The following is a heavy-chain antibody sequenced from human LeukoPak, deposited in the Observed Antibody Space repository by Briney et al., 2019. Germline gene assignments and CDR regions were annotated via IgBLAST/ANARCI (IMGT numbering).Heavy chain of an antibody. J-gene: IGHJ4*02. CDR1: GYTFTGYY. CDR2: INPNSGGT. D-gene: IGHD6-13*01. CDR3: ARGVAAAGKRYYFDY. V-gene: IGHV1-2*02. Sequence: GAPVKVSCKASGYTFTGYYMHWVRQAPGQGLEWMGWINPNSGGTNYAQKFQGRVTMTRDTSISTAYMELSRLRSDDTAVYYCARGVAAAGKRYYFDYWGQGTLVTVSS.